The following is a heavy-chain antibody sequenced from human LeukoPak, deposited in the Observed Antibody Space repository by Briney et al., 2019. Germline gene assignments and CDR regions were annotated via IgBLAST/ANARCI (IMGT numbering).Heavy chain of an antibody. CDR1: GYSISSGYY. Sequence: SETLSLTCAVSGYSISSGYYWGWIRQPPGKGLEWIGSIYHSGSTYYNPSLKSRAIISVDTSKNQFALKLSSVTAADTAVYYCASGSYYFDYWGQGTLVTVSS. CDR3: ASGSYYFDY. CDR2: IYHSGST. D-gene: IGHD1-26*01. J-gene: IGHJ4*02. V-gene: IGHV4-38-2*01.